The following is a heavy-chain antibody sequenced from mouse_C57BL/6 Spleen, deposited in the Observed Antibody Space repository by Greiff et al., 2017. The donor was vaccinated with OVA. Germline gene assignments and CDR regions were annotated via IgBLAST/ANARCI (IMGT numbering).Heavy chain of an antibody. CDR2: INPSNGGT. V-gene: IGHV1-53*01. D-gene: IGHD1-1*01. Sequence: QVKLQQPGTELVKPGDSVKLSCKASGYTIPSYWMHWVKQRPGQGLEWIGNINPSNGGTNYNEKFTRKATLTVDKSSSTAYMQLSSLTSEDSAVYYCARDYYGRWYFDVWGTGTTVTVSS. CDR3: ARDYYGRWYFDV. CDR1: GYTIPSYW. J-gene: IGHJ1*03.